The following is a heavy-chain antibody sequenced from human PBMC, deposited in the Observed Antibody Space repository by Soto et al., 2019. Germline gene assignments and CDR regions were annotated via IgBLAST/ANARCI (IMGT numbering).Heavy chain of an antibody. D-gene: IGHD3-10*01. Sequence: SGGSLRLSCAASGFTFSSYAMHWVRQAPGKGLEWVAVISYDGSNKYYADSVKGRFTISRDNSKNTLYLQMNSLRAEDTAVYYCARGITMVRGVIAYYYYGMDVWGQGTTVTASS. V-gene: IGHV3-30-3*01. CDR2: ISYDGSNK. CDR3: ARGITMVRGVIAYYYYGMDV. CDR1: GFTFSSYA. J-gene: IGHJ6*02.